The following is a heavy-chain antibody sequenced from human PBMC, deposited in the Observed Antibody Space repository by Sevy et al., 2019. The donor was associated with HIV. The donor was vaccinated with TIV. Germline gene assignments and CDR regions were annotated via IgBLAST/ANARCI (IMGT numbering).Heavy chain of an antibody. CDR3: AGDMLGYCSCTSCEAEGYFDY. V-gene: IGHV4-59*01. CDR1: GGSISSYY. D-gene: IGHD2-2*01. J-gene: IGHJ4*02. Sequence: SETLSLTCTVSGGSISSYYWSWIRQPPGKGLEWIGYIYYSGSTNYNPSLKSRVTISVDTSKNQFSLKLSSVTAADTAVYYCAGDMLGYCSCTSCEAEGYFDYWGQGTLVTVSS. CDR2: IYYSGST.